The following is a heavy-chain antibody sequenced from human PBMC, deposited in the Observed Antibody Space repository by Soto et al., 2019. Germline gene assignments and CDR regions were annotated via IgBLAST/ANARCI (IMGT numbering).Heavy chain of an antibody. CDR1: GFTFSSYA. D-gene: IGHD2-21*01. V-gene: IGHV3-64*01. CDR2: ITSSGGNT. J-gene: IGHJ6*02. Sequence: EVQLVESGGGLVQPGGSLRLSCAAYGFTFSSYAMHWVRQAPGKGLEYVSAITSSGGNTDYASSVKGRFTISRDNSKNTLYLQMGSLRTEDMGVYYCARRIPFGYGMDVWGQGTTVTVSS. CDR3: ARRIPFGYGMDV.